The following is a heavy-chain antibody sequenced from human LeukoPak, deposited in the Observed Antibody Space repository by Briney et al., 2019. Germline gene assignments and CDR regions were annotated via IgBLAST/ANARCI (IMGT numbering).Heavy chain of an antibody. D-gene: IGHD1-14*01. V-gene: IGHV4-30-4*08. CDR2: IYYSGNT. CDR1: GGSISSGDYY. CDR3: ARAITGNINFDS. Sequence: KPSQTLSLTCSVPGGSISSGDYYWSWIRQPPGKGLEWIGYIYYSGNTYYNPSLKSRVIVSVDTSKNQFSLKLISVTAADTAVYYCARAITGNINFDSWGQGTLVIVSS. J-gene: IGHJ4*02.